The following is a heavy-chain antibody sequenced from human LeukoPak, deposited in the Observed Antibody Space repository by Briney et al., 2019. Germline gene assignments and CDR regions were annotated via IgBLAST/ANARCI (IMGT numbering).Heavy chain of an antibody. CDR3: AKALKYSSSSVFDY. D-gene: IGHD6-6*01. J-gene: IGHJ4*02. V-gene: IGHV3-23*01. Sequence: GGSLRLSCAASGFSFSRYWMSWVRQAPGKGLEWVSAISGSGGSTYYADSVKGRFTISRDNSKNTLYLQMNSLRAEDTAVYYCAKALKYSSSSVFDYWGQGTLVTVSS. CDR1: GFSFSRYW. CDR2: ISGSGGST.